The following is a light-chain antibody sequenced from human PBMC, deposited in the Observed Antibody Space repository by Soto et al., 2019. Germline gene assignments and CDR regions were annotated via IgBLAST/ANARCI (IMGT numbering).Light chain of an antibody. CDR2: GNS. CDR3: SSYISSITYV. J-gene: IGLJ1*01. Sequence: QSVLTQPPSVSGAPGQRVTISCTGSSSNIGAGYDVHWYQQLPGTAPKLLIYGNSNRPSGVPDRFSGSKSGTSASLAITGLQAEDEADYYCSSYISSITYVFGTGTKATVL. V-gene: IGLV1-40*01. CDR1: SSNIGAGYD.